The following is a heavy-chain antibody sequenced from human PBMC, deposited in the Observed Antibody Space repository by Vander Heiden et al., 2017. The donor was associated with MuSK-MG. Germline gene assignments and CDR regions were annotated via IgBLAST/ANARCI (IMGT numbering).Heavy chain of an antibody. CDR3: ARANIYYSASGYGMDV. D-gene: IGHD2-15*01. V-gene: IGHV3-33*01. CDR1: TFNSYG. CDR2: IYYDGSTK. Sequence: TFNSYGMHWVRQAPGKGLEWVALIYYDGSTKHYADSVKGRFTISRDNSESTLYLQMNSLRVEDTAVYYCARANIYYSASGYGMDVWGQGTTVTVSS. J-gene: IGHJ6*02.